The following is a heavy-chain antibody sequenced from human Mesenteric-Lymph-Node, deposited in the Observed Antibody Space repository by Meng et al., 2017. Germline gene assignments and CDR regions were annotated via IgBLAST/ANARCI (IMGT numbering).Heavy chain of an antibody. J-gene: IGHJ6*02. V-gene: IGHV3-21*04. Sequence: GESLKISCAASGFTFSSYSMNWVRQAPGKGLEWVSSISSSSSYIYYADSVKGRFTISRDNAKNSLYLQMNSLRAEDTAVYYCARDGRGYSYGYNYYYGMDVWGQGTTVTVSS. CDR3: ARDGRGYSYGYNYYYGMDV. CDR1: GFTFSSYS. D-gene: IGHD5-18*01. CDR2: ISSSSSYI.